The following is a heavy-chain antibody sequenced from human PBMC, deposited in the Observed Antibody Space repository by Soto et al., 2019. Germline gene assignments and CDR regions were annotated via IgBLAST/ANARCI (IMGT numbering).Heavy chain of an antibody. Sequence: GSLRLSCEGSGFTFSDYYISWIRQAPGKGLEWISYSSNSGTFSRYADSVKGRFSISRDNTKNLLYLQMNSLRAEDTAVYYCARSGDNYNRLDYWGQGTPVTVSS. J-gene: IGHJ4*02. CDR1: GFTFSDYY. D-gene: IGHD1-1*01. V-gene: IGHV3-11*06. CDR3: ARSGDNYNRLDY. CDR2: SSNSGTFS.